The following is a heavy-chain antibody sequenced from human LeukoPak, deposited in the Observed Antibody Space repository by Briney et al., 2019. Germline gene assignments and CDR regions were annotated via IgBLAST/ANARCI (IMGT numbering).Heavy chain of an antibody. Sequence: PGGSLRLSCAASGFTFSDYNMHWVRQAPGKGLEWMAVISYLGINEYYADSVKGRFTISRDNTKNSLYLQMNSLRDEDTAVYYCARDPYSGGYGAYYYYYMDVWGKGTTVTVSS. CDR1: GFTFSDYN. V-gene: IGHV3-30*03. CDR3: ARDPYSGGYGAYYYYYMDV. D-gene: IGHD6-19*01. J-gene: IGHJ6*03. CDR2: ISYLGINE.